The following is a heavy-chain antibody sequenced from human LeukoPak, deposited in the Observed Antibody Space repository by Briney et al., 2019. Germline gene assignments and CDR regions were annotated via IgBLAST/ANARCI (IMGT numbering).Heavy chain of an antibody. V-gene: IGHV5-51*01. CDR3: ARRSIAAAGTTGVWFDP. J-gene: IGHJ5*02. Sequence: GESLKISCKGSGYSFTSYWIGWVRQMPGKGLEWMGIIYPGDSDTRYSPSFQGQVTISADKSISTAYLQWSSLKASDTAMYYCARRSIAAAGTTGVWFDPWGQGTLVTVSS. CDR2: IYPGDSDT. CDR1: GYSFTSYW. D-gene: IGHD6-13*01.